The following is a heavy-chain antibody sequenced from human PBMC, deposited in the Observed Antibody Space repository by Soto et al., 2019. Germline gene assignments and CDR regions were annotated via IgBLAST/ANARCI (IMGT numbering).Heavy chain of an antibody. CDR3: ACNWGNSLKNWLDP. J-gene: IGHJ5*02. Sequence: QVQLVQSGPEVRVPGSSVKVSCKASAGTFPHYGLSWVRQAPGQGLEWIGGIIPVLASTTYAQNFQGRVSIIADASTNTVYMEMGSLRSDDPAVYYCACNWGNSLKNWLDPCGQGTLVTVSS. V-gene: IGHV1-69*01. CDR1: AGTFPHYG. CDR2: IIPVLAST. D-gene: IGHD7-27*01.